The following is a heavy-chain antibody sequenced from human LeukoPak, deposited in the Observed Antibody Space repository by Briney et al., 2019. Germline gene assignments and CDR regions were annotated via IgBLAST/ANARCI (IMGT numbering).Heavy chain of an antibody. D-gene: IGHD6-19*01. CDR1: GGSISSYY. CDR2: IYYSGST. J-gene: IGHJ4*02. V-gene: IGHV4-59*01. CDR3: ARGLAVAGTGDYIDY. Sequence: SATLSLTCTVSGGSISSYYWSWIRQPPGKGLEWIGYIYYSGSTNYNPSLKSRVTISVDTSKNQFSLKLSSVTAADTAVYYCARGLAVAGTGDYIDYWGQGTLVTASS.